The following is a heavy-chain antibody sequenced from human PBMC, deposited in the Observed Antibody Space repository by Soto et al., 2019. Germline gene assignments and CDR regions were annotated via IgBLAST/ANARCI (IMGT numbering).Heavy chain of an antibody. D-gene: IGHD6-19*01. J-gene: IGHJ4*02. V-gene: IGHV4-59*08. CDR1: GGSIRSYY. CDR2: LYYSGST. Sequence: QVQLQESGPGLVKPSETLSLTCTVSGGSIRSYYWSCIRQPPGKGLEWIGYLYYSGSTNYNPSLKSRVTTTVDTSKNQFSLKLSSVTAADAAVYYCARHVQWLVTFDYWGQGTLVTVSS. CDR3: ARHVQWLVTFDY.